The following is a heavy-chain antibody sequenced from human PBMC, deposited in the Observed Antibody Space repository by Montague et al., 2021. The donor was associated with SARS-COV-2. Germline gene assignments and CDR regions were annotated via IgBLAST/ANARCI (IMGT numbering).Heavy chain of an antibody. J-gene: IGHJ6*02. V-gene: IGHV4-34*01. CDR1: GGSFSGYY. Sequence: SETLSLTCAVYGGSFSGYYWSWIRQPPGKGLEWIGEINHSGRTNXNPSLKSRVTISVDTSKNQFSLKLNSVTAADTAVYYRTRESYQMLWWDYYYYGMDVWGQGTTVIVSS. CDR3: TRESYQMLWWDYYYYGMDV. CDR2: INHSGRT. D-gene: IGHD2-2*01.